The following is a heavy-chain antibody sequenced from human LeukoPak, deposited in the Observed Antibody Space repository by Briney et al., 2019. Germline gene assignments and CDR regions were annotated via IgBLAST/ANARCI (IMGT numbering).Heavy chain of an antibody. CDR1: GFTFSRYG. Sequence: GGSLRLSCAASGFTFSRYGLNWVRQAPGKGLEWVSYISSSGSIIYYADSVKGRFTISRDNAKNSLYLQMYSLRAEDTAVYYCARDLGMTDGDYVSYFDYWGRGTLVTVSS. CDR2: ISSSGSII. CDR3: ARDLGMTDGDYVSYFDY. V-gene: IGHV3-48*03. D-gene: IGHD4-17*01. J-gene: IGHJ4*02.